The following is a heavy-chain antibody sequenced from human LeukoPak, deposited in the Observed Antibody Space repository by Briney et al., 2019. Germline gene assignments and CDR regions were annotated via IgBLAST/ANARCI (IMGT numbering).Heavy chain of an antibody. V-gene: IGHV4-39*07. J-gene: IGHJ3*02. CDR3: ARGAFDI. Sequence: SETLSLTCTVSGGSISTSNYYWGWIRQPPGKGLEWIGNIFYSGSTYYSPSLRSRVTISLDTSRNQFSLKLSSVTAADTAVYYCARGAFDIWGQGTMVTVSS. CDR2: IFYSGST. CDR1: GGSISTSNYY.